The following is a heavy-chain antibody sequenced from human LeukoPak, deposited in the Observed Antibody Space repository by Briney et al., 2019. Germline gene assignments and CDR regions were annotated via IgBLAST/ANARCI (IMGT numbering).Heavy chain of an antibody. D-gene: IGHD2-2*01. CDR3: ATPQTPVIPVPAAMDG. V-gene: IGHV3-30*02. Sequence: GGSLRLSCAASGFTFSSYGMHWVRQAPGKGLEWVAFIRYDGSNKYYADSVKGRFTISRDNSKNTLYLQMNSLRAEDTAVYYCATPQTPVIPVPAAMDGWGQGTLVTVSS. J-gene: IGHJ4*02. CDR1: GFTFSSYG. CDR2: IRYDGSNK.